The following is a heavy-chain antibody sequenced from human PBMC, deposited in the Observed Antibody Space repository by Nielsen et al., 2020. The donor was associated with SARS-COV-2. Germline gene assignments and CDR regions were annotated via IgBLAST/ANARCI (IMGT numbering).Heavy chain of an antibody. CDR3: ARGGDIAVAGTFDY. CDR2: IYYSGST. CDR1: GGSISSYY. V-gene: IGHV4-59*01. D-gene: IGHD6-19*01. Sequence: SETLSLTCTVSGGSISSYYWSWIRQPPGKGLEWIGYIYYSGSTNYNPSLKSRVTISVDTSKNQFSLKLSSVTAADTAVYYCARGGDIAVAGTFDYWDQGTLVTVSS. J-gene: IGHJ4*02.